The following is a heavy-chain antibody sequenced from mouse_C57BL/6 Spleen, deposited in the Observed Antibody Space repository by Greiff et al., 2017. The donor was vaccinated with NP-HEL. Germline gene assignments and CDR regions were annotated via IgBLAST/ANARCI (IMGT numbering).Heavy chain of an antibody. Sequence: QVQLQQPGAELVRPGSSVKLSCKASGYTFTSYWMHWVKQRPIQGLEWIGNIDPSDSETHYNQKFKDKATLTVDKSSSTAYMQLSSLTSEDSAVYYCARRLFPYAMDYWGQGTSVTVSS. CDR1: GYTFTSYW. CDR2: IDPSDSET. J-gene: IGHJ4*01. CDR3: ARRLFPYAMDY. D-gene: IGHD3-2*02. V-gene: IGHV1-52*01.